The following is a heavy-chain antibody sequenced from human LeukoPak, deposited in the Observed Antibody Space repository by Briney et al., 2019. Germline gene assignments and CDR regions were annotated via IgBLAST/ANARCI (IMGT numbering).Heavy chain of an antibody. J-gene: IGHJ4*02. CDR3: ARGPTYYDFWSGQYPTGYFDY. CDR2: ISSSCSTI. V-gene: IGHV3-48*03. CDR1: GFTFSSYE. Sequence: PGGSQILSCAASGFTFSSYEMNWVRQAPGKGLEWVSYISSSCSTIYYAASLKGRFTISRDNANNSLYPQMNSLSAEDTAVYYCARGPTYYDFWSGQYPTGYFDYWGQGTLVTVSS. D-gene: IGHD3-3*01.